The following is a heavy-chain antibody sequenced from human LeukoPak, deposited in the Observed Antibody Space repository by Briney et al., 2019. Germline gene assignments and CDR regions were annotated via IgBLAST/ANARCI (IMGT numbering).Heavy chain of an antibody. Sequence: PGGSLRLSGAASGFTFSSYSMNWVRQAPGKGLEWVSSISSGSSYIYYADSVKGRFTISRDNAKNSLYLQMNSLRAEDTAVYYCARDVVEAYCGGDCYVDYWGQGTLVTVSS. V-gene: IGHV3-21*01. J-gene: IGHJ4*02. CDR3: ARDVVEAYCGGDCYVDY. D-gene: IGHD2-21*02. CDR2: ISSGSSYI. CDR1: GFTFSSYS.